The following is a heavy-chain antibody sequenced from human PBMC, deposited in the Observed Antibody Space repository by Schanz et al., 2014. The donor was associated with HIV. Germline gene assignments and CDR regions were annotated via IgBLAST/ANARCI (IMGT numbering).Heavy chain of an antibody. CDR3: AKVAIHSSGWLPFDY. J-gene: IGHJ4*02. D-gene: IGHD6-19*01. V-gene: IGHV3-23*03. CDR2: IYSAGTT. Sequence: EVQLLESGGGLEQPGGSLRLSCAASGFNFNNYAMTWVRQAPGKGLEWVSIIYSAGTTYYTDSVKSRFTISRDNSKNTLYLQMNSLGAEDTAVYYCAKVAIHSSGWLPFDYWGQGTLVTVSS. CDR1: GFNFNNYA.